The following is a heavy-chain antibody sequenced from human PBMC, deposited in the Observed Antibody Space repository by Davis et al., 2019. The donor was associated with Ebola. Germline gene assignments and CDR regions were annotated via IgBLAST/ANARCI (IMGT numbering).Heavy chain of an antibody. V-gene: IGHV3-23*01. CDR2: ISGSGGST. CDR1: GFTFSSYG. Sequence: GESLKISCGTSGFTFSSYGMSWVRQAPGKGLEWVSAISGSGGSTYYADSVKGRFTISRDNSKNTLYLQMNSLRAEDTAVYYCARARRGSSGWHGGRYGMDVWGQGTTVTVSS. D-gene: IGHD6-19*01. CDR3: ARARRGSSGWHGGRYGMDV. J-gene: IGHJ6*02.